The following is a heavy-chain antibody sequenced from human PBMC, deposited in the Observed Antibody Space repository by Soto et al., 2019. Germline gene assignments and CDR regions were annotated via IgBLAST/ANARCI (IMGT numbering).Heavy chain of an antibody. V-gene: IGHV3-74*01. CDR1: RFTPYRYG. D-gene: IGHD3-3*01. J-gene: IGHJ6*02. CDR3: AREGASDDFWSGYYTYYYGMDV. Sequence: GGSLRRSWSTSRFTPYRYGKHWVRQDPGKGLVWVSRINSDGSSTSYADSVKGRFTISRDNAKNTLYLQMNSLRAEDTAVYYCAREGASDDFWSGYYTYYYGMDVWGQGTTVTVSS. CDR2: INSDGSST.